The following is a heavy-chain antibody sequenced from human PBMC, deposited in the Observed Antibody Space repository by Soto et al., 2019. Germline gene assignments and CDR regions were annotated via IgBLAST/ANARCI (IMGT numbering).Heavy chain of an antibody. CDR3: ARSNGDHGDY. D-gene: IGHD4-17*01. CDR2: IYYSGST. J-gene: IGHJ4*02. CDR1: GDSISSYY. V-gene: IGHV4-59*01. Sequence: SETLSLTCTVSGDSISSYYWSWIRQPPGKGLEWIGYIYYSGSTNYNPSLKSRVTISVDTSKNQFSLKLSSVTAADTAVYYCARSNGDHGDYCSQGTLVTVSS.